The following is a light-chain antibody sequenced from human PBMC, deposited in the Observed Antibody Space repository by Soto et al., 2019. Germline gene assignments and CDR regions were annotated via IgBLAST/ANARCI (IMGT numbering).Light chain of an antibody. CDR2: DAS. CDR3: QQRRT. V-gene: IGKV3-11*01. Sequence: EIVLTQSPATLSLSPGERATLSCRASQSVSSYLAWYQQKPGQAPRLLIYDASNRATGIPARFSGSGSGTDFSLTISSLEPEDFAVYYCQQRRTXGQGTKVAIK. J-gene: IGKJ1*01. CDR1: QSVSSY.